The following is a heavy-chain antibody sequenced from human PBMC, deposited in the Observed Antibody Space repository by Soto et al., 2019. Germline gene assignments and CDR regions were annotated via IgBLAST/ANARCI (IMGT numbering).Heavy chain of an antibody. J-gene: IGHJ5*02. V-gene: IGHV3-30*04. CDR3: AKDLYYYDFSLDDS. CDR2: VSYDGSIE. Sequence: EHLVASGGGVVQPGRYLRLSCTGSGFTFSSYAMHWVRLAPGKGLGWVAVVSYDGSIENYEDSVRGRFTISRDNSKNTVFLQMNSLRVEDTAVYYCAKDLYYYDFSLDDSWGQGTLVTVSS. CDR1: GFTFSSYA. D-gene: IGHD3-16*01.